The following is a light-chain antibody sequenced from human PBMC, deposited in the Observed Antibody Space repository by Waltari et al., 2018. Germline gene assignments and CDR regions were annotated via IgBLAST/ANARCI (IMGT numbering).Light chain of an antibody. V-gene: IGLV2-23*02. CDR2: EVT. J-gene: IGLJ3*02. CDR1: SSDVEKYNL. Sequence: QSALTQPASVSRSPGQSITISCTGTSSDVEKYNLVSWYQHHPDKAPKLMIYEVTKRPSGVSNRFSGSKSDNTASLTISGLQAEDEAEYFCCSFVAGSSWVFGGGTKLTV. CDR3: CSFVAGSSWV.